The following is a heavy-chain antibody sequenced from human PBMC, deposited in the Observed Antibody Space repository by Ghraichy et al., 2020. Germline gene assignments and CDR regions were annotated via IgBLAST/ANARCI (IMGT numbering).Heavy chain of an antibody. Sequence: SETLSLTCAVYGGSFSGYYWSWIRQPPGKGLEWIGEINHSGSTNYNPSLKSRVTISVETSKNQFSLKLSSVTAADTAVYYWARGLSSRPYDSVWGSYRRAFDIWGQGTMVTVSS. CDR3: ARGLSSRPYDSVWGSYRRAFDI. J-gene: IGHJ3*02. CDR2: INHSGST. V-gene: IGHV4-34*01. D-gene: IGHD3-16*02. CDR1: GGSFSGYY.